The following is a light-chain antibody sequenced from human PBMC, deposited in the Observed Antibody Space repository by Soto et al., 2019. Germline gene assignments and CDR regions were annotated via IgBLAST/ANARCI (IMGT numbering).Light chain of an antibody. CDR2: GAS. CDR3: QQYNNWPPRYT. CDR1: QSVSSN. Sequence: DIVMTQSPATLSVSPGERATLSCRASQSVSSNLAWYQQKRGQAPRLLIYGASTRATGIPARFSGSGSGTKFTLTISSLESEDFAVYYCQQYNNWPPRYTFGQGTKVDSK. V-gene: IGKV3-15*01. J-gene: IGKJ2*01.